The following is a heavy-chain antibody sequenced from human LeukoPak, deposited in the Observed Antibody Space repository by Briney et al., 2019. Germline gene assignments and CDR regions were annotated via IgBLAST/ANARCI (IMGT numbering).Heavy chain of an antibody. CDR1: GSTFSSDA. D-gene: IGHD3-9*01. J-gene: IGHJ4*02. V-gene: IGHV3-23*01. Sequence: GGSLRLSCAASGSTFSSDALSWVRQAPGKGLEWVSLISASGGRTDYADSVKGRFTISRDNSKNTLYLKMNSLKAEDTAVYYCAKHIRTNVWFFDFWGQGALVTVSS. CDR2: ISASGGRT. CDR3: AKHIRTNVWFFDF.